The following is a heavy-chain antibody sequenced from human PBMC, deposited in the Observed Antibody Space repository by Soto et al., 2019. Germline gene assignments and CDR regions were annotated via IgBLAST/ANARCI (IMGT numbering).Heavy chain of an antibody. CDR2: INHSGST. D-gene: IGHD2-15*01. Sequence: QVQLQQWGAGLLKPSETLSLTCAVYGGSFSGYYWSWIRQPPGKGLEWIGEINHSGSTNYNPSLKSRVTISVDTSKNQFSRKMSSVTAADTAVYYCARGLVRRFVSGRDYYYYGMDVWGQGTTVTVSS. CDR1: GGSFSGYY. J-gene: IGHJ6*02. CDR3: ARGLVRRFVSGRDYYYYGMDV. V-gene: IGHV4-34*01.